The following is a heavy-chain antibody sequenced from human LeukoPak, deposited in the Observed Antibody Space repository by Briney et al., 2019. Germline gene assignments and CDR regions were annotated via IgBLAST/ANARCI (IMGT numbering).Heavy chain of an antibody. V-gene: IGHV4-34*01. CDR2: INNGGST. D-gene: IGHD3-3*01. CDR3: ARGGPYYDFWSGSIQAYYFDY. Sequence: SETLSLTCAVYGGSFSGYYWSWFRKPPGRGLEGIGEINNGGSTNYNPSLKSRVTISVDTSKNQFSLKLSSVTAADTAVYYCARGGPYYDFWSGSIQAYYFDYWGQGTLVTVSS. J-gene: IGHJ4*02. CDR1: GGSFSGYY.